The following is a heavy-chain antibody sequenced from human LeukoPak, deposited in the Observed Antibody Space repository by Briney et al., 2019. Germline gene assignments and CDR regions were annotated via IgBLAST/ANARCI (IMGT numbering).Heavy chain of an antibody. V-gene: IGHV4-59*01. CDR3: ATSRRTTVVTPSSAFDI. CDR2: IYYSGST. Sequence: SETLSLTCTVSGGSISSYYWSWIRQPPGKGLEWIGYIYYSGSTNYNPSLKSRVTISVDTSKNQFSLKLSSVTVADTAVYYCATSRRTTVVTPSSAFDIWGQGTMVTVSS. J-gene: IGHJ3*02. CDR1: GGSISSYY. D-gene: IGHD4-23*01.